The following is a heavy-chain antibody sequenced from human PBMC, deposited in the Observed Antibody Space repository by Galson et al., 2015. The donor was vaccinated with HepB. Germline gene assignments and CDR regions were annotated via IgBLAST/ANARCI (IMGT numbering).Heavy chain of an antibody. J-gene: IGHJ2*01. CDR3: AKDSYPALEYYDSRYFDL. D-gene: IGHD3-22*01. CDR2: ISWNSGSI. CDR1: GFTFDDYA. V-gene: IGHV3-9*01. Sequence: SLRLSCAASGFTFDDYAMHWVRQAPGKGLEWVSGISWNSGSIGYADSVKGRFTISRDNAKNSLYLQMNSLRAEDTALYYCAKDSYPALEYYDSRYFDLWGRGTLVTVSS.